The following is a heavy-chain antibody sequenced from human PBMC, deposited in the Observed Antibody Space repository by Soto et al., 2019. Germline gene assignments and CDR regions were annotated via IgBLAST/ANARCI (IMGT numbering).Heavy chain of an antibody. V-gene: IGHV4-59*01. CDR2: IFYSGRSGST. D-gene: IGHD2-21*02. J-gene: IGHJ5*02. Sequence: SETLSVTCSFSVGSINIYYWSWIRQPPGKGLEWIGYIFYSGRSGSTNYNPSLKSRVTISVDTSKNQFSLKVSSVTAVDTAVYYCAKTALGWLDPWGQGTMVTVSS. CDR3: AKTALGWLDP. CDR1: VGSINIYY.